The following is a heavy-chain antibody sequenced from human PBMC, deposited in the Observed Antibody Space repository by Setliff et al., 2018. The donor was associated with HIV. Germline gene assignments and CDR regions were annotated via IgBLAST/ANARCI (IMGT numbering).Heavy chain of an antibody. J-gene: IGHJ4*02. D-gene: IGHD2-15*01. CDR3: ARVGGKGYSNFLDS. Sequence: SETLSLTCIVSSGSIHSGSYYWSWIRQPVGKGLEWIGRIYTSGSTDYTPSLKSRVAISVDTSKNHFSLNLTSVTAADTAIYFCARVGGKGYSNFLDSWGQGLLVTVS. CDR1: SGSIHSGSYY. CDR2: IYTSGST. V-gene: IGHV4-61*02.